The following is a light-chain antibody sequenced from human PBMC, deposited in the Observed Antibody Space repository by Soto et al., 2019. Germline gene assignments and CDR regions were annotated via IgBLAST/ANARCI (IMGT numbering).Light chain of an antibody. V-gene: IGLV2-11*01. CDR1: SSDVGGYNY. Sequence: QSVLTQPRSVSGSPGQSVAISCTGTSSDVGGYNYVSWYQQHPGKAPKLIIYDATKRPSGVPDRFSGSSSGNTASLTISGLQAEDEADYFCCSYAGSYSDVFGTGTKVTVL. CDR2: DAT. J-gene: IGLJ1*01. CDR3: CSYAGSYSDV.